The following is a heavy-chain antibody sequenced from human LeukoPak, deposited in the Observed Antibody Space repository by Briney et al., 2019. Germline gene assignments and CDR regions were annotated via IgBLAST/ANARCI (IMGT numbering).Heavy chain of an antibody. CDR3: ARETGAGGAFDI. CDR2: ISAYNGNT. J-gene: IGHJ3*02. V-gene: IGHV1-18*01. Sequence: ASVKVSRKASGYTFTSYGINWVRQAPGQGLEWMGWISAYNGNTHYAQKFQGRVTMTRDTSTSTVYMELSSLRSEDTAVFYCARETGAGGAFDIWGQGTMVTVSS. D-gene: IGHD7-27*01. CDR1: GYTFTSYG.